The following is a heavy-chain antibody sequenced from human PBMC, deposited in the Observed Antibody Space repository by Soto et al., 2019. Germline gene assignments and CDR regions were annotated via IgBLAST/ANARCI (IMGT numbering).Heavy chain of an antibody. D-gene: IGHD6-13*01. CDR2: IYYSGST. CDR1: GGSISSSSYY. Sequence: QLQLQESGPGLVKPSETLSLTCTVSGGSISSSSYYWGWIRQPPGKGLEWIGSIYYSGSTYYNPSLKSRVTISVDTSKNQFSLKLSSVTAADTAVYYCATFLRYSSSWHDIWGQGTMVTVSS. CDR3: ATFLRYSSSWHDI. V-gene: IGHV4-39*01. J-gene: IGHJ3*02.